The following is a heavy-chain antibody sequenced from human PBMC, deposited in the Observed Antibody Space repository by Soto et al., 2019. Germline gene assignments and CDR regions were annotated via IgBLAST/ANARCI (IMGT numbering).Heavy chain of an antibody. Sequence: EVQLVESGGGLVQPGGSLILSCAASGFSLRCYSMSWVRQAPGKGLEWGSYISGTGSSIYADSVKGRFTISRDNSKNSVYLQMNSLGDDDTAVYYCARGAGYGDYGDYWGQGTLVTVSS. CDR2: ISGTGSSI. CDR3: ARGAGYGDYGDY. D-gene: IGHD4-17*01. CDR1: GFSLRCYS. J-gene: IGHJ4*02. V-gene: IGHV3-48*02.